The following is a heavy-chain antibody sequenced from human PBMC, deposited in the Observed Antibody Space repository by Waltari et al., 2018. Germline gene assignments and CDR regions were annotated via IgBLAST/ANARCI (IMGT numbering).Heavy chain of an antibody. V-gene: IGHV1-69*04. CDR2: VIPILGIA. D-gene: IGHD2-15*01. J-gene: IGHJ4*02. Sequence: QVQLVQSGAEVKKPGSSVKVSCKASGGTFSSYAISWVRQAPGQGLEWMGGVIPILGIANSAQKFQGRVTITADESTSTAYMELSSLRSEDTAVYYCARGTPPGYCSGGSCYSTPFDYWGQGTLVTVSS. CDR3: ARGTPPGYCSGGSCYSTPFDY. CDR1: GGTFSSYA.